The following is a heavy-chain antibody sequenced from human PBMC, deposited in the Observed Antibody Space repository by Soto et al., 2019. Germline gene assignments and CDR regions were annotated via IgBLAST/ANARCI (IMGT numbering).Heavy chain of an antibody. V-gene: IGHV4-34*01. D-gene: IGHD6-13*01. CDR2: INHSGST. CDR1: GGSFSGYY. CDR3: ASMRFGIAAADGQYNWFDP. J-gene: IGHJ5*02. Sequence: QVQLQQWGAGLLKPSETLSLTCAVYGGSFSGYYWSWIRQPPGKGLEWIGEINHSGSTNYNPSLKSRVTISVDTSKNQFSLKLSSVTAADTAVYYCASMRFGIAAADGQYNWFDPWGQGTLVTVSS.